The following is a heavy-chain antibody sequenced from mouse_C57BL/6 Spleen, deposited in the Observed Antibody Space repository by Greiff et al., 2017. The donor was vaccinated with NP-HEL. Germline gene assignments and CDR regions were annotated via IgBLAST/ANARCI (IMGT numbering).Heavy chain of an antibody. CDR2: IYPGDGDT. V-gene: IGHV1-80*01. D-gene: IGHD4-1*01. CDR1: GYAFSSYW. CDR3: ARRGLTGNVDD. J-gene: IGHJ4*01. Sequence: VKLQESGAELVKPGASVKISCKASGYAFSSYWMNWVKQRPGKGLEWIGQIYPGDGDTNYHGKFKGKATMTADKSSSTAYMQLSSLTSEDSAVYFCARRGLTGNVDDWGQGTSVTVSS.